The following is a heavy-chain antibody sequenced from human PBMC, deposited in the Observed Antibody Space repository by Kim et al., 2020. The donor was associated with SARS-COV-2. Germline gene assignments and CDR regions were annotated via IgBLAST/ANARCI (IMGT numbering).Heavy chain of an antibody. D-gene: IGHD5-18*01. CDR2: IYYSGST. Sequence: SETLSLTCTVSGGSISSGGYYWSWIRQHPGKGLEWIEYIYYSGSTYYNPSLKSRVTISVDTSKNQFSLKLSSVTAADTAVYYCARYSVWLPFDYWGQGTLVTVSS. J-gene: IGHJ4*02. CDR3: ARYSVWLPFDY. V-gene: IGHV4-31*03. CDR1: GGSISSGGYY.